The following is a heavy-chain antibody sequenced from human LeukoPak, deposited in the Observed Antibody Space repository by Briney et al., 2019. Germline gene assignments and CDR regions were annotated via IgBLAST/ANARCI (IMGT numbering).Heavy chain of an antibody. CDR2: VFSSGST. D-gene: IGHD1-26*01. CDR3: ARQGSGGRAFDI. CDR1: GGSISSYY. V-gene: IGHV4-59*08. J-gene: IGHJ3*02. Sequence: PSETLSLTCTVSGGSISSYYWSWIRQPPGKGLEWIGYVFSSGSTNSNPSLKSRVTISLDTSKSQFSLKMTSVTAADTAVYYCARQGSGGRAFDIWGQGTMVTVSS.